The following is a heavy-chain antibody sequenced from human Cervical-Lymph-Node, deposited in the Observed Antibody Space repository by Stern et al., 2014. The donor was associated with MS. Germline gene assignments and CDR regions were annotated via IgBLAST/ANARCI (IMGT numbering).Heavy chain of an antibody. Sequence: EVQLVESGAEVKKPGESLKISCKGSGFSFTGYWIGWVRQMPGKGLEWMGMIYPGDSDTRYSPSFQGQVTMSVDKSISTAYLQWISLKASDSAMYYCARWELAADYWGQGTLVTVSS. D-gene: IGHD6-19*01. V-gene: IGHV5-51*03. CDR2: IYPGDSDT. CDR3: ARWELAADY. CDR1: GFSFTGYW. J-gene: IGHJ4*02.